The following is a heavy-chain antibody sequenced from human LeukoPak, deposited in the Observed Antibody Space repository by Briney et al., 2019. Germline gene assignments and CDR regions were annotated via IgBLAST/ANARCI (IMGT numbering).Heavy chain of an antibody. D-gene: IGHD4-17*01. CDR3: ARHAPVTTDAFDI. Sequence: SETLSLTCAVYGGSFSGYYWSWIRQPPGKGLEWIGEINHSGSTNYNPSLKSRVTISVDTSKNQFSLKLSSVTAADTAVYYCARHAPVTTDAFDIWGQGTMVTVSS. V-gene: IGHV4-34*01. CDR1: GGSFSGYY. J-gene: IGHJ3*02. CDR2: INHSGST.